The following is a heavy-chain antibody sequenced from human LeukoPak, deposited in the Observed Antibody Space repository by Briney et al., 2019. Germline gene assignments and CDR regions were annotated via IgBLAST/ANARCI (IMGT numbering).Heavy chain of an antibody. D-gene: IGHD6-6*01. CDR1: GFDFTITW. CDR3: ARVGAARPFYYYYYMDV. J-gene: IGHJ6*03. CDR2: ITSDGATI. V-gene: IGHV3-74*03. Sequence: GGSLRLSCAASGFDFTITWMHWVRQPPGQGLVWVARITSDGATISYAESVKGRFTISRDNAKNSLYLQMNSLRAEDTAVYYCARVGAARPFYYYYYMDVWGKGTTVTVSS.